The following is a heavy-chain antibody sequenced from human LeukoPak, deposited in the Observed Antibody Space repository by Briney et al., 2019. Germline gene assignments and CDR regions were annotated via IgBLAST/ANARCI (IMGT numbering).Heavy chain of an antibody. J-gene: IGHJ6*02. CDR1: GFTFSSYS. CDR3: ARHRASGYPSYYYYGMDV. D-gene: IGHD3-22*01. V-gene: IGHV3-21*01. Sequence: GGSLRLSCAASGFTFSSYSMNWVRQAPGKGLEWVSSISSSSSYIYYADSVKGRFTISRDNAKNSLYLQMNSLRAEDTAVYYCARHRASGYPSYYYYGMDVWGQGTTVTVSS. CDR2: ISSSSSYI.